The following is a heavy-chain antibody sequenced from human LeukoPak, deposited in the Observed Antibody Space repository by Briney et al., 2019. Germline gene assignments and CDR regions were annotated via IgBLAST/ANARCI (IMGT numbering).Heavy chain of an antibody. J-gene: IGHJ4*02. Sequence: ASVKVSCKASGYTFTSYDINWVREATGQGLEWMGWMNPNSGSTGYAQKFQGRVTITRNTSISTAYMELSGLRSEDTAVYYCARGRSTGYPYYFEYWGQGTLVTVSS. D-gene: IGHD5-12*01. CDR2: MNPNSGST. CDR1: GYTFTSYD. CDR3: ARGRSTGYPYYFEY. V-gene: IGHV1-8*03.